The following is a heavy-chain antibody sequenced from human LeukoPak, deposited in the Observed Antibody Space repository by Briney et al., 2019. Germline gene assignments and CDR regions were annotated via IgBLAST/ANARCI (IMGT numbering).Heavy chain of an antibody. CDR3: ARGGGLDV. J-gene: IGHJ6*02. Sequence: GGSLRLSCAASGFTFSSYWINWARQAPGKGLEWVASINHNGNVNYYVDSVKGRFAISRDNAKNSLYLQMSNLRAEDTAVYFCARGGGLDVWGQGATVTVSS. V-gene: IGHV3-7*03. CDR2: INHNGNVN. D-gene: IGHD3-16*01. CDR1: GFTFSSYW.